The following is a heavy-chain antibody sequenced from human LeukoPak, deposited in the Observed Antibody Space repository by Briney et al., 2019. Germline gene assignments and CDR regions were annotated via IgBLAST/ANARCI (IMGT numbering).Heavy chain of an antibody. V-gene: IGHV4-31*03. CDR3: ARDEGEQWQPLDY. D-gene: IGHD6-19*01. J-gene: IGHJ4*02. CDR2: IYYSGST. CDR1: GGSISSGAYY. Sequence: SETLSLTCTVSGGSISSGAYYWSWIRQRPGKGLEWIGYIYYSGSTYYNPSLKSRVTISVDTSKNQFSLKLNSVTAADTAVYYCARDEGEQWQPLDYWGQGTLVTVSS.